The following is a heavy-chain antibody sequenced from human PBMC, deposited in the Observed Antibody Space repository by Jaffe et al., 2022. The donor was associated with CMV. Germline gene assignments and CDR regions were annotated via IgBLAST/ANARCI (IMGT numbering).Heavy chain of an antibody. CDR2: ISGSGGST. Sequence: EVQLVESGGGLVQPGGSLRLSCAASGFTFSSYAMSWVRQAPGKGLEWVSAISGSGGSTYYADSVKGRFTISRDNSKNTLYLQMNSLRAEDTAVYYCAKVVAYYIGAGHYYFDYWGQGTLVTVSS. V-gene: IGHV3-23*04. CDR1: GFTFSSYA. D-gene: IGHD3-10*01. J-gene: IGHJ4*02. CDR3: AKVVAYYIGAGHYYFDY.